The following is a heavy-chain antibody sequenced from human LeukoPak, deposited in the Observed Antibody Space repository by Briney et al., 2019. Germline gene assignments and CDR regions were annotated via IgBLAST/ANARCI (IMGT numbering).Heavy chain of an antibody. CDR3: ARTMWGFDY. V-gene: IGHV3-48*03. CDR1: GFAFSDYE. J-gene: IGHJ4*01. Sequence: GGSLRLSCASSGFAFSDYEMNWVRQAPGKGLEWVSYISSSGSIIYYADSVKGRFTISRDNAKRSLFLQMNSLRVEDTAVYYCARTMWGFDYWGQEPWSPSPQ. D-gene: IGHD7-27*01. CDR2: ISSSGSII.